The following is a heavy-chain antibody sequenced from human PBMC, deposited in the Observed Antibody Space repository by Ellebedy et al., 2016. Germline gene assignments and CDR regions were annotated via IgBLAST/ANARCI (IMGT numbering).Heavy chain of an antibody. CDR1: GGSISSYY. D-gene: IGHD3-3*01. Sequence: GSLRLSCTVSGGSISSYYWSWIRQPPGKGLEWIGYIYYSGSTNYNPSLKSRVTISVDTSKNQFSLKLSSVTAADTAVYYCARVNPYYDFWSGYFTPNWFDPWGQGTLVTVSS. V-gene: IGHV4-59*08. J-gene: IGHJ5*02. CDR2: IYYSGST. CDR3: ARVNPYYDFWSGYFTPNWFDP.